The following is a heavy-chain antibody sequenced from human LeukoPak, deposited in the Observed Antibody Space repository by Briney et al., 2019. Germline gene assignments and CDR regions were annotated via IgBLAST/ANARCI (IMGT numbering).Heavy chain of an antibody. CDR3: ARDMSGYSYGYVTGDFDI. CDR2: ISSSSSYI. CDR1: GFTFSSYS. J-gene: IGHJ3*02. V-gene: IGHV3-21*01. Sequence: GGSLRLSCAASGFTFSSYSMNWVRQAPGKGLEWVSSISSSSSYIYYADSVKGRFTISRDNAKNSLYLQMNSLRAEDTAVYYCARDMSGYSYGYVTGDFDIWGQGTMVTVSS. D-gene: IGHD5-18*01.